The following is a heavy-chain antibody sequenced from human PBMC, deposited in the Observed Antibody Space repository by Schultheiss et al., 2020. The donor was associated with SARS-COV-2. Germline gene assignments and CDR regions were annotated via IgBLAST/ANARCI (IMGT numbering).Heavy chain of an antibody. D-gene: IGHD3-3*01. CDR2: IYHSGST. Sequence: GSLRLSCAVSGYSISSGYYWGWIRQPPGKGLEWIGSIYHSGSTYYNPSLKSRVTISVDTSKNQFSLKLSSVTAADTAVYYCARGRTLRFSEAWFDPWGQGTLVTVSS. J-gene: IGHJ5*02. CDR1: GYSISSGYY. V-gene: IGHV4-38-2*01. CDR3: ARGRTLRFSEAWFDP.